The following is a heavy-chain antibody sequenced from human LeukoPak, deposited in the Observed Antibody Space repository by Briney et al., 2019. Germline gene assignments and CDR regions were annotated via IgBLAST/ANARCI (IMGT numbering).Heavy chain of an antibody. CDR2: INPNSGGT. V-gene: IGHV1-2*02. CDR3: ARILPNLTGDPDY. Sequence: ASVKVSCKASGYTYTGYYTHWVRQAPGQGLEWMGWINPNSGGTNYAQKFQGRVTMTRDTSISTAYMEPSRLRSDDTAVYYCARILPNLTGDPDYWGQGTLVTVSS. CDR1: GYTYTGYY. J-gene: IGHJ4*02. D-gene: IGHD3-9*01.